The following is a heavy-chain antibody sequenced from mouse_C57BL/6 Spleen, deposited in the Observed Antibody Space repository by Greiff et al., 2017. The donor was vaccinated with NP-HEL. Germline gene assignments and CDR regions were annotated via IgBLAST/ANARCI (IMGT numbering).Heavy chain of an antibody. J-gene: IGHJ4*01. CDR2: IHPNSGST. CDR1: GYTFTSYW. D-gene: IGHD1-1*02. V-gene: IGHV1-64*01. Sequence: VQLQQPGAELVKPGASVKLSCKASGYTFTSYWMHWVKQRPGQGLEWIGMIHPNSGSTNYNEKFKSKATLTVDKSSSTAYMQLSRLTSEDAAVYYCGRDGGSYGSAMDYWGKGTSVTVSS. CDR3: GRDGGSYGSAMDY.